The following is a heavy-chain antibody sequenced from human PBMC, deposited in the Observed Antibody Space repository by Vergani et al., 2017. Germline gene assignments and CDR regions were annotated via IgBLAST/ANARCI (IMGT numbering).Heavy chain of an antibody. CDR2: VSAYNGNT. CDR1: GYTLTSYG. Sequence: QVHLVQSGAEVKTPGASVKVSCKASGYTLTSYGISCVRQAPGQGLEWMGWVSAYNGNTNYAQKLQGRVTMTTDTSTSTAYMELRSLRSDDTAVYYCARDAKRYYDKGYYYGMDVWGQGTTVTVSS. CDR3: ARDAKRYYDKGYYYGMDV. D-gene: IGHD3-9*01. V-gene: IGHV1-18*01. J-gene: IGHJ6*02.